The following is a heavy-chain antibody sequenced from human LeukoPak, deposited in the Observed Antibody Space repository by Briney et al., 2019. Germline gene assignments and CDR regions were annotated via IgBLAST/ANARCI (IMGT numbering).Heavy chain of an antibody. Sequence: GGSLRLSCAASGFTFSNSWMTWVRQAPGKGLEWVASISPDGGEIHYVDSVKGRFTISRDNAKNSLYLQMNSLTAEDTAVHYCARALYDSSGYYFDYWGQGTLVTVSS. CDR3: ARALYDSSGYYFDY. V-gene: IGHV3-7*01. CDR1: GFTFSNSW. CDR2: ISPDGGEI. J-gene: IGHJ4*02. D-gene: IGHD3-22*01.